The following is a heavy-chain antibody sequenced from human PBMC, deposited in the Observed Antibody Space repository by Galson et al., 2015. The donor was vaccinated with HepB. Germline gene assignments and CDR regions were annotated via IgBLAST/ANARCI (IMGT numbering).Heavy chain of an antibody. J-gene: IGHJ6*02. CDR3: ARLGPYGSGRDGGYYYYYYGMDV. CDR1: GGTFSSYA. Sequence: QSGAEVKKPGASVKVSCKASGGTFSSYAISWVRQAPGQGLEWMGGIIPIFGTANYAQKFQGRVTITADESTSTAYMELSSLRSEDTAVYYCARLGPYGSGRDGGYYYYYYGMDVWGQGTTVTVSS. D-gene: IGHD3-10*01. CDR2: IIPIFGTA. V-gene: IGHV1-69*13.